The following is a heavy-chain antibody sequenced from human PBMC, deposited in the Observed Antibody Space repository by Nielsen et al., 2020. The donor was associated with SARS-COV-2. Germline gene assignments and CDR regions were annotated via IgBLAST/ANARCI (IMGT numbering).Heavy chain of an antibody. V-gene: IGHV1-18*01. Sequence: ASVKVSCKASGYTFTSYGISWVRQAPGQGLEWMGWISAYNGNTNYAQKLQGRVTMTTDTSTSTAYMELRSLRSEDTAVYYCARDLMESGSPEYFDLWGRGTLVTVSS. CDR3: ARDLMESGSPEYFDL. D-gene: IGHD1-26*01. CDR2: ISAYNGNT. J-gene: IGHJ2*01. CDR1: GYTFTSYG.